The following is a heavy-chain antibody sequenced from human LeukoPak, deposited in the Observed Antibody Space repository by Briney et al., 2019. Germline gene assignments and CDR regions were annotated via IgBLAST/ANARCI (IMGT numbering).Heavy chain of an antibody. CDR3: ARGLRYYYDSSGSLGDAFDI. CDR2: MNPNSGNT. V-gene: IGHV1-8*01. J-gene: IGHJ3*02. D-gene: IGHD3-22*01. CDR1: GYTFTSYD. Sequence: GASVKVSCKASGYTFTSYDINWVRQATGQGLEWMGWMNPNSGNTGYAQKFQGRVTMTRNTSISTAYMELSSLRSEDTAVYYCARGLRYYYDSSGSLGDAFDIWGQGTMVTVSS.